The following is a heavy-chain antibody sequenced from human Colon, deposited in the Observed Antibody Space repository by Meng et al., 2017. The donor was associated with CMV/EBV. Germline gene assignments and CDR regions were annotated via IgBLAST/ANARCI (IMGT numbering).Heavy chain of an antibody. Sequence: GGSLRLSCAASGFSFPDYTMNWVRQAPGKGLEWVSSITTSGRHKYYSDSVQGRFTISRDDAKTSLYLQMDSLRAEDTAVYYCVKYCGADCLYGMDVWDQGTTVTVSS. V-gene: IGHV3-21*06. CDR3: VKYCGADCLYGMDV. D-gene: IGHD2-21*01. J-gene: IGHJ6*02. CDR2: ITTSGRHK. CDR1: GFSFPDYT.